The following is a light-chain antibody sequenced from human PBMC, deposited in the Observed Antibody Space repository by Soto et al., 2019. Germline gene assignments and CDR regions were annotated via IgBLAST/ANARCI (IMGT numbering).Light chain of an antibody. CDR2: DAS. Sequence: DIPMTPSPSTLCASVGDRVTNTCRASQSISNGLACYQPKPRKAPKLVIYDASSLESGFPSRLSGCGCGTEVTLTINSLQPDGFATYYCQQYNSYWLTFGQGTRLEIK. J-gene: IGKJ5*01. CDR3: QQYNSYWLT. V-gene: IGKV1-5*01. CDR1: QSISNG.